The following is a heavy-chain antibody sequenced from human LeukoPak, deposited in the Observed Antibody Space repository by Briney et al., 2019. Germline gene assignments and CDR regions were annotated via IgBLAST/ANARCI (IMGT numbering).Heavy chain of an antibody. V-gene: IGHV3-30-3*01. D-gene: IGHD3-10*01. CDR3: ARDGSYSGSGSLINYEYYAMDV. Sequence: GGSLRLSCTASGFTFSSYPMNWVRQAPGKALEWVALISYDGSNIHYANSVKGRFTISRDNSKNTLNLQMNSLRADDTALYYCARDGSYSGSGSLINYEYYAMDVWGQGNAVTGSS. J-gene: IGHJ6*01. CDR2: ISYDGSNI. CDR1: GFTFSSYP.